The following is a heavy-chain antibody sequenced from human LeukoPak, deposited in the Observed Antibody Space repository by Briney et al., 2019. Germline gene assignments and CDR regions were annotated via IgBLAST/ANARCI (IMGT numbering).Heavy chain of an antibody. CDR1: GFTLGAYW. CDR3: ARTPRGSLDY. V-gene: IGHV3-7*01. Sequence: GGSLRLSCAASGFTLGAYWMSWVRQTPGRGLECVANIKQDGSERYYVDSVKGRFTISRDNAKNSLYLQMNSLRAEDTGVYYCARTPRGSLDYWGQGTLVTVSS. D-gene: IGHD3-10*01. J-gene: IGHJ4*02. CDR2: IKQDGSER.